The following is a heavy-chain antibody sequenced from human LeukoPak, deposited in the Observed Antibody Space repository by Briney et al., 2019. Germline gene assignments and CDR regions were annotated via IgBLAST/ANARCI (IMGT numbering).Heavy chain of an antibody. J-gene: IGHJ5*01. CDR3: VRDWDHFDFDS. V-gene: IGHV3-74*01. CDR2: IKGDGSHT. CDR1: GFTFRDYW. Sequence: GGSLRLSCAASGFTFRDYWMHWIRQAPGKGLVWVSRIKGDGSHTIYADSVKGRFTISRDNAKDTLYLQMKSLRVEDAALYYCVRDWDHFDFDSWGQGTLVTVSS. D-gene: IGHD1-26*01.